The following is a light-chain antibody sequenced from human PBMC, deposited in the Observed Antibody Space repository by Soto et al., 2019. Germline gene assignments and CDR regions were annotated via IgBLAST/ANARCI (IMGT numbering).Light chain of an antibody. J-gene: IGKJ4*01. CDR3: QQLNSYPHT. CDR1: QGISSY. V-gene: IGKV1-9*01. CDR2: AAS. Sequence: DIQLTQSPSFLSASVGDRVTITCRASQGISSYLAWYQQKPGKAPKLLIYAASTLQSGVPSRFSGSGSGTEFTLTIISLHPEDFATHYCQQLNSYPHTFGGGTKVEIK.